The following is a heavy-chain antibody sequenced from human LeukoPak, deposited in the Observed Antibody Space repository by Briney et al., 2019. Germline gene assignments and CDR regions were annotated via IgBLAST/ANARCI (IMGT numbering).Heavy chain of an antibody. CDR2: IYHSGST. J-gene: IGHJ4*02. D-gene: IGHD3-3*01. CDR3: ARIHNYDFWSGLDY. Sequence: PSETLSLTCAVSGGSISSGGYSWSWIRQPPGKGLEWIGYIYHSGSTYYNPSLKSRVTISVDRSKNQFSLKLSSVTAADTAVYYCARIHNYDFWSGLDYWGQGTLVTVSS. CDR1: GGSISSGGYS. V-gene: IGHV4-30-2*01.